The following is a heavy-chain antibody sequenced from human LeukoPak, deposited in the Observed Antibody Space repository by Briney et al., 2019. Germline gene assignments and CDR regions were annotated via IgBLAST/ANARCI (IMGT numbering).Heavy chain of an antibody. D-gene: IGHD3-22*01. CDR1: GGSVSSYY. CDR2: IYDSGSP. CDR3: ARAGYYYDSSSYYSFDS. J-gene: IGHJ4*02. Sequence: PSETLSLTCTVSGGSVSSYYWGGIRQPPGKGLAWIGYIYDSGSPKYNPSLKSRVTISIDTSKNQLSLNLSSVTAADTAVYYCARAGYYYDSSSYYSFDSWGQGTLVTVSS. V-gene: IGHV4-59*02.